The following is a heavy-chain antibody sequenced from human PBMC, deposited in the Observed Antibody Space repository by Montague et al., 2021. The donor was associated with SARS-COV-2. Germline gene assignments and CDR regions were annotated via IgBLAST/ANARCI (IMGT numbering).Heavy chain of an antibody. Sequence: SETLSLTCTVSGGSISSSNYYWDWICQPPGKGLEWIGSIYDSGSTCYNPSLKSRVTISVDTSKNHFSLKLSSVTAADTAVYYCARRGRKLLPVATTIGGFDIWGQGTMVTVSS. D-gene: IGHD5-12*01. J-gene: IGHJ3*02. V-gene: IGHV4-39*02. CDR3: ARRGRKLLPVATTIGGFDI. CDR1: GGSISSSNYY. CDR2: IYDSGST.